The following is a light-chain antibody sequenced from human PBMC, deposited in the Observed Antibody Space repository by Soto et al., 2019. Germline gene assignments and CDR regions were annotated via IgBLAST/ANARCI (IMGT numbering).Light chain of an antibody. CDR1: RDIGKF. CDR2: DAS. V-gene: IGKV1-33*01. Sequence: DIQMTQSPSSLSASVGDRDTITCQASRDIGKFLNWFQEKPGKAPKLLIYDASNLQTGVPSRFSGSGSGTDFTFTISILQPEDFATYYCQRYDSLPPTFGQGTRLEI. J-gene: IGKJ5*01. CDR3: QRYDSLPPT.